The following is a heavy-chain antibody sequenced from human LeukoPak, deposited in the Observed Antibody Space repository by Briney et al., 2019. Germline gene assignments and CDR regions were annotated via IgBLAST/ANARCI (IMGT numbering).Heavy chain of an antibody. CDR1: GFTFSSYA. D-gene: IGHD3-3*01. CDR3: AKDLEYYDFWSGFRTLNYYYYYMDV. Sequence: HSGGSLRLSCAASGFTFSSYAMSWVRQAPGKGLEWVSAISGSGGSTYYADSVKGRFTISRDNSKNTLYLQMNSLRAEDTAVYYCAKDLEYYDFWSGFRTLNYYYYYMDVWGKGTTVTVSS. J-gene: IGHJ6*03. CDR2: ISGSGGST. V-gene: IGHV3-23*01.